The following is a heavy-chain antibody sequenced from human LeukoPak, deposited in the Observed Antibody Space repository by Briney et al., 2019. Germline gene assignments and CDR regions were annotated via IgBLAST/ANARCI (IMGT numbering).Heavy chain of an antibody. CDR3: ASMKEKVFDY. D-gene: IGHD3-16*01. CDR2: INPSGGST. CDR1: GYTFTSYY. V-gene: IGHV1-46*01. J-gene: IGHJ4*02. Sequence: ASVKVSCKAAGYTFTSYYMHWVRQAPGQGLEWMGIINPSGGSTSYAQKFQGRVTMTRDTSTSTVYMDLSSLRSEDTAVYYCASMKEKVFDYWGQGTLVTVSS.